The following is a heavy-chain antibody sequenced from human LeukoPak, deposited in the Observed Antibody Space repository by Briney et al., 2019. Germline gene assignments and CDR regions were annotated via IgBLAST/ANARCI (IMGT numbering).Heavy chain of an antibody. CDR1: GFSFSTCA. CDR2: IWSDGTNE. Sequence: PGGSLRFSCVASGFSFSTCAIHWVRQAPGNGLEWVAIIWSDGTNEKYANSVKGRFTISRDNFENTVYLQMNSLRAEDTAVYYCARASGTGSYILDYWGQGTLLTVSP. D-gene: IGHD1-26*01. CDR3: ARASGTGSYILDY. J-gene: IGHJ4*02. V-gene: IGHV3-33*01.